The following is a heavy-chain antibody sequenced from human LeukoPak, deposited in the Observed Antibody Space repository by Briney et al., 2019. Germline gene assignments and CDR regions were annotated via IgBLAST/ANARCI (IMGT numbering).Heavy chain of an antibody. Sequence: SESLSLTCTVSGGSISSYYWSWIRQRPGKGRGWGGYIYYSGSTNYNPSLKSRVTISVHPSKTQFSLNLRSVTAADTTVYDCATDGGRRTPWRQGTLVTVSS. CDR3: ATDGGRRTP. J-gene: IGHJ4*02. V-gene: IGHV4-59*01. CDR1: GGSISSYY. CDR2: IYYSGST. D-gene: IGHD2-15*01.